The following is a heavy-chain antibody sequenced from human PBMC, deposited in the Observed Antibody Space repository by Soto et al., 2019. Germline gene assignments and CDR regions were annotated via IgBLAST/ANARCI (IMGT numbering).Heavy chain of an antibody. D-gene: IGHD2-2*01. CDR2: IYWNDDE. Sequence: QITLKESGPTLVKPTQTLTLTCTFSGFSLSNSGVGVGWIRQPPGKALEWLALIYWNDDERYSPSLKSRLTITKDTSKNQVVLTMTNMDPVDTATYYCAHLQGLLVYCSSTSCLDAFDIWGQGTMVTVSS. CDR3: AHLQGLLVYCSSTSCLDAFDI. V-gene: IGHV2-5*01. CDR1: GFSLSNSGVG. J-gene: IGHJ3*02.